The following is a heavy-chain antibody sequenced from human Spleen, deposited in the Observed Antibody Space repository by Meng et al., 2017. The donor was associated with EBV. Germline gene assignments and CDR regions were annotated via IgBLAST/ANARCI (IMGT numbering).Heavy chain of an antibody. V-gene: IGHV3-11*01. CDR2: ISNSGTTI. Sequence: VQLLQSGGELVKPGGSLRLSCASSGFIFSDSYMSWIRQTPGKGLEWISYISNSGTTIKYADSVKGRFTISRDNAKNSLYLQMNSLRADDTAVYYCARGTGRWTFDYWGQGTLVTVSS. J-gene: IGHJ4*02. CDR3: ARGTGRWTFDY. D-gene: IGHD3/OR15-3a*01. CDR1: GFIFSDSY.